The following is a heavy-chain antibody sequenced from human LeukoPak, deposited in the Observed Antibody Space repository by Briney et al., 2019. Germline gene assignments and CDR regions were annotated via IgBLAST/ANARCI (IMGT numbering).Heavy chain of an antibody. D-gene: IGHD3-10*01. J-gene: IGHJ4*02. CDR3: AGYASGTMRDY. Sequence: PSETLSLTCTVSDGPISSSSSSWGWIRQPPGKGLEWIGRIYYSGSTNYNPSLKSRVTISVDTSKNQVPLRLSSVTAADTAVYYCAGYASGTMRDYWGQGTLVIVSS. V-gene: IGHV4-39*01. CDR2: IYYSGST. CDR1: DGPISSSSSS.